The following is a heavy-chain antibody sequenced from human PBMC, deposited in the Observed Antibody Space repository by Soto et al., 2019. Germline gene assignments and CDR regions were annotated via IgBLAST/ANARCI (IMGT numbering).Heavy chain of an antibody. Sequence: EVQLVESGGDLVQPGGSLRLSCAASGFTFSGHWMHWVRQVPGKGLEWVSRINTDGGSSAYADSVKGRFTISRDNAKNTLYLQMRGLRAEDTAVYYCAREAGYCSRTSCYRRAFDTWGQGTTVPVSS. V-gene: IGHV3-74*03. CDR3: AREAGYCSRTSCYRRAFDT. D-gene: IGHD2-2*01. CDR2: INTDGGSS. CDR1: GFTFSGHW. J-gene: IGHJ3*02.